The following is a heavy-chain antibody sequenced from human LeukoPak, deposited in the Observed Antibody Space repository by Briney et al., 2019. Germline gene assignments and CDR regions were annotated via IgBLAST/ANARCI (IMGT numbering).Heavy chain of an antibody. CDR3: AKGAGPPWFDP. Sequence: SETLSLTCTVSGGSISSYYWSWIRQPPGKGLEWIGSIYHSGSTYYNPSLKSRVTMSVDTSRNQFSMNLNSVTAADTAVYYCAKGAGPPWFDPWGQGTLVTVSS. J-gene: IGHJ5*02. V-gene: IGHV4-59*04. D-gene: IGHD6-19*01. CDR2: IYHSGST. CDR1: GGSISSYY.